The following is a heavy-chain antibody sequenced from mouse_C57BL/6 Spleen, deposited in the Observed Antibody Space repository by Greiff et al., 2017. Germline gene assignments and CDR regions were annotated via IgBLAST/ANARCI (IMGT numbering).Heavy chain of an antibody. CDR2: IRSKSSTYAT. CDR3: VGGDLYFDY. CDR1: GFTFNTYA. V-gene: IGHV10-3*01. D-gene: IGHD3-3*01. J-gene: IGHJ2*01. Sequence: EVQRVESGGGLVQPKGSLKLSCAASGFTFNTYAMHWVRQAPGKGLEWVARIRSKSSTYATYYADSVKDRFTISSDDSQSMLYRRMKNLKTEDKAVYYCVGGDLYFDYWGQGTTLTVSS.